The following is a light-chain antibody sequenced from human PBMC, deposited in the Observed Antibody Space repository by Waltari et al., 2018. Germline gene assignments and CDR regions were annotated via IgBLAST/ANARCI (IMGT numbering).Light chain of an antibody. CDR3: QSAHSNGSDVV. CDR1: ALSKQF. Sequence: SYELTQPPSVSVSPGQTARITCSGDALSKQFGYWYQQKSGRAPVLMIYTDSGRPSGIPEPFSGSSSGTTVTLTISAVQAEDEADYYCQSAHSNGSDVVFGGGTKLTVL. CDR2: TDS. V-gene: IGLV3-25*03. J-gene: IGLJ2*01.